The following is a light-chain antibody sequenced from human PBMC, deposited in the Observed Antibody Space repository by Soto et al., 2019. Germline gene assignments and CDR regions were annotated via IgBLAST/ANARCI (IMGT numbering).Light chain of an antibody. CDR1: QSVSGSD. Sequence: IVLTQSPGTLSLSPGERATLSCRASQSVSGSDLAWYQQKSGQAPRLLLYATSKRATGIPDRFSGSGSGRDFTLAITRLEPEDFAVYYCQQYGTSPTFGQGTRLDIK. CDR2: ATS. CDR3: QQYGTSPT. J-gene: IGKJ5*01. V-gene: IGKV3-20*01.